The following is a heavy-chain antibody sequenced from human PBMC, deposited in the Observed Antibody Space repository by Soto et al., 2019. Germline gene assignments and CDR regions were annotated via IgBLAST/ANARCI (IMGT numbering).Heavy chain of an antibody. V-gene: IGHV4-59*01. CDR3: ARVRGPYSSSFDY. CDR2: IYYSGST. J-gene: IGHJ4*02. D-gene: IGHD6-13*01. Sequence: PSETLSLNCTFSGGSISSYCWSWIRQPPGKGLEWIGYIYYSGSTNYNPSLKSRVTISVDTSKNQFSLKLSSVTAADTAVYYCARVRGPYSSSFDYWGQGTLVTVSS. CDR1: GGSISSYC.